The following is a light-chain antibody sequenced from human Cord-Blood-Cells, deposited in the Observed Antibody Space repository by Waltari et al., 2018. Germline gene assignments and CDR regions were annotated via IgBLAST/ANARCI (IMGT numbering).Light chain of an antibody. CDR1: QDISNY. Sequence: DIQMLQSPSSLSASGGDRVTITCQASQDISNYLNGYQQKPGKATKLLIYDASHLETGVPSGFSGSGSGTDCTLTISSLQPEDIATYYCKQYDNRPRTFGQGTKVEIK. J-gene: IGKJ1*01. CDR3: KQYDNRPRT. CDR2: DAS. V-gene: IGKV1-33*01.